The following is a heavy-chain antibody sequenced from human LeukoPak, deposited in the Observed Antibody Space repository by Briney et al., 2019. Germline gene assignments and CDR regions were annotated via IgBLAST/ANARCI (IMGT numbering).Heavy chain of an antibody. J-gene: IGHJ5*02. CDR2: IKNDGSIT. Sequence: GGSLRVSCAESGFISSGYRLHTVRQAPGKGLVWLSRIKNDGSITSYADSVKGRFTISRDNAKNTLYLQMNSLRVEDTAVYYCTKSDWFDPWGQGTLVTVSS. CDR3: TKSDWFDP. D-gene: IGHD3-3*01. CDR1: GFISSGYR. V-gene: IGHV3-74*01.